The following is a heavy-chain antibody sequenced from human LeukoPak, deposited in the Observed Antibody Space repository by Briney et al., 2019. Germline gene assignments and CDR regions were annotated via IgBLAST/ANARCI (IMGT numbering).Heavy chain of an antibody. CDR3: ARYPYGGNDDY. V-gene: IGHV1-18*01. D-gene: IGHD4-23*01. CDR2: ISAYNGNT. J-gene: IGHJ4*02. CDR1: GYTLTNYG. Sequence: ASVKVSCKASGYTLTNYGISWVRQAPGQGLEWMGWISAYNGNTNYAQKFQGRVTMTTDTSTSTAYMELRSLRSDGTAVYYCARYPYGGNDDYWGQGTLVTVSS.